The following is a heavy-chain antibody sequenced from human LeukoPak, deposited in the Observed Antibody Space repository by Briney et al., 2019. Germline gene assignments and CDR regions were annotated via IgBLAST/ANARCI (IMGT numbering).Heavy chain of an antibody. CDR3: ARDLTIAAAGFFDY. D-gene: IGHD6-13*01. J-gene: IGHJ4*02. Sequence: GGSLRLSCAASGFTFSSYGMHWVRQAPGQGLEWVAVMWYDGSNKYYADSVKGRFTISRDNSKNTLYLRMNSLRAEDTAVYYCARDLTIAAAGFFDYWGQGTLVTVSS. CDR2: MWYDGSNK. V-gene: IGHV3-33*01. CDR1: GFTFSSYG.